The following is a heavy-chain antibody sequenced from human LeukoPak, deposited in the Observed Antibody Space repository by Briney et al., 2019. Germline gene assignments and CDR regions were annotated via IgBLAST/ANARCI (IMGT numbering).Heavy chain of an antibody. Sequence: ASVKVSCKASGYTFTGYYMHWVRQAPGQGLEWMGWINPNSGGTNYAQKFQGRVTMTRDTSISTAYMELSRLRSDDTAVYYCAATREATFRGVIMWYFDLWGRGTLVTVSS. V-gene: IGHV1-2*02. J-gene: IGHJ2*01. D-gene: IGHD3-10*01. CDR3: AATREATFRGVIMWYFDL. CDR2: INPNSGGT. CDR1: GYTFTGYY.